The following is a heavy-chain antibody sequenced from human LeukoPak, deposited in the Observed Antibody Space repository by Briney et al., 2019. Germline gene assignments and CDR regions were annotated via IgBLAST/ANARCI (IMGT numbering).Heavy chain of an antibody. CDR2: IKQDGSEK. V-gene: IGHV3-7*01. Sequence: GGSLRLSCAASGFTFSRHWMSWVRQAPGKGLEWVANIKQDGSEKYYVDSVKGRFTISRDNAKNSLYLQMNSLRAEDTAVYYCTRVANGGPDYWGQGTQVTVFS. CDR3: TRVANGGPDY. CDR1: GFTFSRHW. D-gene: IGHD6-25*01. J-gene: IGHJ4*02.